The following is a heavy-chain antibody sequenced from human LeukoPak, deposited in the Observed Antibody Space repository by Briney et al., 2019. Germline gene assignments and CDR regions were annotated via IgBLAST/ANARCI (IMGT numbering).Heavy chain of an antibody. D-gene: IGHD6-19*01. Sequence: SETLSLTCTVSGYSISSGYYWGWIRQPPGKGLEWIGSIYHSGSTYYNPSLKSRVTISVDTSKNQFSLKLSPVTAADTAVYYCARGQQQWLGSGIEFDPWGQGTLVTVSS. CDR2: IYHSGST. CDR3: ARGQQQWLGSGIEFDP. J-gene: IGHJ5*02. V-gene: IGHV4-38-2*02. CDR1: GYSISSGYY.